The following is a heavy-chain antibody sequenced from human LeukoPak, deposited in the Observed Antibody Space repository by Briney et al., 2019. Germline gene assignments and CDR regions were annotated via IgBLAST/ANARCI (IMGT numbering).Heavy chain of an antibody. CDR1: GFTFSSYW. Sequence: PGGSLRLSCAASGFTFSSYWMHWVRQAPGKGLEWVSSISSSSTYIYYADSVKGRFTISRDNAKNSLYLQMNSLRAEDTAVYYCARDAPDCSSTSCYPYYFDYWGQGTLVTVSS. V-gene: IGHV3-21*01. D-gene: IGHD2-2*01. CDR2: ISSSSTYI. J-gene: IGHJ4*02. CDR3: ARDAPDCSSTSCYPYYFDY.